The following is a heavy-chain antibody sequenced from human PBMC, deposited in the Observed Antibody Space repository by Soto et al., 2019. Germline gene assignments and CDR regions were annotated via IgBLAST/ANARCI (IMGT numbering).Heavy chain of an antibody. CDR3: ARGPYDYVWGSDPPHFDY. CDR2: ISSSGSTI. J-gene: IGHJ4*02. D-gene: IGHD3-16*02. Sequence: QVQLVESGGGLVKPGGSLRLSCAASGFTFSDYYMSWIRQAPGKGLEWVSYISSSGSTIYYADSVKGRFTISRDNAKNSLYRQMNSLSAEDTAVYYCARGPYDYVWGSDPPHFDYWGQGTLVTVSS. V-gene: IGHV3-11*01. CDR1: GFTFSDYY.